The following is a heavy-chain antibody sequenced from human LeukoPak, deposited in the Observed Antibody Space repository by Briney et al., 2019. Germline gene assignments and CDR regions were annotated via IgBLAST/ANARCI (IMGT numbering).Heavy chain of an antibody. D-gene: IGHD6-13*01. Sequence: PGGSLRLSCAASGFTFSAYAMSWVRQAPGKGLEWLSAVSGSGDSTYYADSVKGRFTISRDNSKNTLYLQMNSLRADDTAIYYGAKPAGGAAAANADSWGQGTLVTVSS. V-gene: IGHV3-23*01. J-gene: IGHJ5*01. CDR3: AKPAGGAAAANADS. CDR2: VSGSGDST. CDR1: GFTFSAYA.